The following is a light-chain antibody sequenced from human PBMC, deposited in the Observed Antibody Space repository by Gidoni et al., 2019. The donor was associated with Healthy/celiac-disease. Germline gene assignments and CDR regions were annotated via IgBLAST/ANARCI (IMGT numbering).Light chain of an antibody. CDR3: QNYNSAPLT. V-gene: IGKV1-27*01. Sequence: DIKMTQSPSSLSASVGGRVTITCRASQGISNYSVWYQQKPGMVPKLLIYAASTLQSGVPSRFSGSGSGTDFTRTISSLQPEDVATYYCQNYNSAPLTFGGGTKVEIK. CDR2: AAS. J-gene: IGKJ4*01. CDR1: QGISNY.